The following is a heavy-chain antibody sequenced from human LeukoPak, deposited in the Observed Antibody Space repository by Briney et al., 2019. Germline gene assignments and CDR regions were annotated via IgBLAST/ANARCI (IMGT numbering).Heavy chain of an antibody. Sequence: PGGSLRLSCAASGFTFYDYAMHWVRHAPGKGLEWGSGISWNSGSIGYADSVKGRFTISRDNAKNSLYLQMNSLRAEDTAVYYCARGLGTAMVQRYFDLWGRGTLVTVSS. CDR2: ISWNSGSI. D-gene: IGHD5-18*01. V-gene: IGHV3-9*01. CDR3: ARGLGTAMVQRYFDL. J-gene: IGHJ2*01. CDR1: GFTFYDYA.